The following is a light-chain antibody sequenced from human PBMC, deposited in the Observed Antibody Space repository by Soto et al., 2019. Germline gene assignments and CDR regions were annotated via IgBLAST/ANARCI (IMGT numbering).Light chain of an antibody. CDR1: QGISSY. CDR2: AAS. Sequence: AIRMTQSPSSLSASTGDRVTITCRASQGISSYLAWYQQKPGKAPKLLIYAASTLQSGVPSRFSGSGSGTDFTLTSSCLQSEDFATYYCQQYYSYTPSFGGGTKVEIK. CDR3: QQYYSYTPS. V-gene: IGKV1-8*01. J-gene: IGKJ4*01.